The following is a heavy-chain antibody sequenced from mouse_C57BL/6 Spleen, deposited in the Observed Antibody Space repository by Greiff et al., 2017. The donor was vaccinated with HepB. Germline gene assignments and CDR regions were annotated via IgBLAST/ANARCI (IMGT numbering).Heavy chain of an antibody. V-gene: IGHV14-2*01. Sequence: VQLQQSGAELVKPGASVKLSCTASGFNIKDYYMHWVKQRTEQGLEWIGRIDPEDGETIYAPKFQGKATITADTSSKTAYLQLSSLTSEDTAVYYCAECAMDYWGQGTSVTVSS. J-gene: IGHJ4*01. CDR2: IDPEDGET. CDR3: AECAMDY. CDR1: GFNIKDYY.